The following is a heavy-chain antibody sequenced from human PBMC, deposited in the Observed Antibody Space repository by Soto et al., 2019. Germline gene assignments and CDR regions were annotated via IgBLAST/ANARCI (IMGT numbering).Heavy chain of an antibody. CDR3: ARAGAALVRGSIGGFDY. J-gene: IGHJ4*02. Sequence: QVHLQQWGAGLLKPSETLSLTCAVNGGAFNGYYWTWIRQSPGKGLQWIGEINHSGTVDYNPSLKSRVTISTDTSKKQFSLTLTSVRAADTAVYYCARAGAALVRGSIGGFDYWGQGTLVTVSS. CDR2: INHSGTV. D-gene: IGHD3-10*01. V-gene: IGHV4-34*01. CDR1: GGAFNGYY.